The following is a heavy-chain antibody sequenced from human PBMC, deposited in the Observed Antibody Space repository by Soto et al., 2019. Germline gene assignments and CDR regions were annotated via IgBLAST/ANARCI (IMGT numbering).Heavy chain of an antibody. CDR2: ISGPGDNT. CDR1: GFTFGDYA. CDR3: AKNMGYEPPYYFDY. J-gene: IGHJ4*02. D-gene: IGHD5-12*01. V-gene: IGHV3-23*01. Sequence: PGGSLRLSCAASGFTFGDYAMSWVRQAPGKGLEWVSLISGPGDNTYYADSVKGLFTISRDNSKNTLYLQMNSLRAEDTAEYYCAKNMGYEPPYYFDYWGQGTLVTVSS.